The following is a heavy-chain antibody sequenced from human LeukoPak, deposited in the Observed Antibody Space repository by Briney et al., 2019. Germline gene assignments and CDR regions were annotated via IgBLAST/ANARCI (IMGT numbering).Heavy chain of an antibody. Sequence: GGSLRLSCAASGFTFSSYAMSWVRQAPGRGLEWVSFISGRGGSTYYADSVKGRFTISRDNSKNTLYLQMNSLRAEDTAVYYCAKEIYGDSTGGRFHHWGQGTLVIVSS. D-gene: IGHD4-17*01. J-gene: IGHJ1*01. V-gene: IGHV3-23*01. CDR1: GFTFSSYA. CDR2: ISGRGGST. CDR3: AKEIYGDSTGGRFHH.